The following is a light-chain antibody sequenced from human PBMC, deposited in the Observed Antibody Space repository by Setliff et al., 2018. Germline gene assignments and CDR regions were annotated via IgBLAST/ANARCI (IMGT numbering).Light chain of an antibody. Sequence: SVLTQPPSASGTPGQRVTISCSGSSSNIGSNTVNWYQQLPGTAPKLLIYSNNQRPSGVPDRFSGSKSGTSASLAISGLQSDDEADYYCAGWDDSLNGVVFGGGTK. CDR3: AGWDDSLNGVV. J-gene: IGLJ2*01. CDR2: SNN. CDR1: SSNIGSNT. V-gene: IGLV1-44*01.